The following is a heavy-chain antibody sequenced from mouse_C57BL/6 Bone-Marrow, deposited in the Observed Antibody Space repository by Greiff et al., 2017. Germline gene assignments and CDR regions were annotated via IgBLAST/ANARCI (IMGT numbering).Heavy chain of an antibody. D-gene: IGHD1-1*01. V-gene: IGHV1-54*01. CDR2: INPGSGGT. Sequence: VQLQQSGAELVRPGTSVKVSCKASGYAFTNYLIDWVKQRPGQGLEWIGVINPGSGGTYYNETFKGKATLTADKSSSTAYMQLSSLTSEDSAVYFWARILRGMDYWGQGTSVTVSS. J-gene: IGHJ4*01. CDR3: ARILRGMDY. CDR1: GYAFTNYL.